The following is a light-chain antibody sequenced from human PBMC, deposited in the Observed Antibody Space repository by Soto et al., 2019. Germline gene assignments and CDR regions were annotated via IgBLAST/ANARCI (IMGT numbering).Light chain of an antibody. CDR3: QKYNSAPPYT. CDR1: QGISNY. J-gene: IGKJ3*01. Sequence: DIQMTQSPSSLSASVGDRVTITCLASQGISNYLAWYQQKPGKVPKLLIYAASTLQSGVPSRFSGSGSGTDFTLTISSLKPEDVATNYCQKYNSAPPYTVGPGTKVDIK. CDR2: AAS. V-gene: IGKV1-27*01.